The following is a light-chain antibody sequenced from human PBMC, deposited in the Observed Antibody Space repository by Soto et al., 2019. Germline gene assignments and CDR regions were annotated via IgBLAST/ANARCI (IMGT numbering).Light chain of an antibody. Sequence: QSVLTQPPSASGTPGQRGTISCSGSSSNIGYNFVYWYQQVPGTAPKLLIYRNDQRPSGVPDRFSGSKSGTSASLAISGLRSEDEADYYCAAWDDSLSVGVFGGGTKLTVL. CDR2: RND. V-gene: IGLV1-47*01. CDR1: SSNIGYNF. J-gene: IGLJ2*01. CDR3: AAWDDSLSVGV.